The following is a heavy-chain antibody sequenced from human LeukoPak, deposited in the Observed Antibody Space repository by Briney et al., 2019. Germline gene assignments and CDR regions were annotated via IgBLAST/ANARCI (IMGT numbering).Heavy chain of an antibody. J-gene: IGHJ4*02. D-gene: IGHD7-27*01. V-gene: IGHV4-4*09. Sequence: PGGSLRLSCAASGFTFSSYAMSWIRQPPGKGLEWIGYIYTSGSTNYNPSLKSRVTISVDTSKNQFSLKLSSVTAADTAVYYCARHKATGDVDYWGQGTLVTVSS. CDR1: GFTFSSYA. CDR2: IYTSGST. CDR3: ARHKATGDVDY.